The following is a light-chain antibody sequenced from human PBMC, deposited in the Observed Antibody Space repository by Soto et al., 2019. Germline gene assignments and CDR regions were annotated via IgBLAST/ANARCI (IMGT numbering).Light chain of an antibody. Sequence: EFVLTQSPATLSLSPGERAILSCRARQSVAGSLAWYQHKPGQAPRLLIYDISTRAAAIPARFSGSGSGTDVTLTVSSLEPEEFARYYCQQRSNRITVGQGTLLEIK. CDR1: QSVAGS. J-gene: IGKJ5*01. V-gene: IGKV3-11*01. CDR2: DIS. CDR3: QQRSNRIT.